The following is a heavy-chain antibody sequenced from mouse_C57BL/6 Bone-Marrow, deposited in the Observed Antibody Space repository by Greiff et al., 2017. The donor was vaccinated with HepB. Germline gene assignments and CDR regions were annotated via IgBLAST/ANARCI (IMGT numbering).Heavy chain of an antibody. J-gene: IGHJ3*01. CDR2: IYPGDGDT. Sequence: VQLQQSGPELVKPGASVKISCKASGYAFSSSWMNWVKQRPGKGLEWIGRIYPGDGDTNYNGKFKDKATLTADKSSITAYMQLRSLTAEDSAVYFCARSYYGAYWGQGTLVTVSA. V-gene: IGHV1-82*01. CDR1: GYAFSSSW. CDR3: ARSYYGAY. D-gene: IGHD2-1*01.